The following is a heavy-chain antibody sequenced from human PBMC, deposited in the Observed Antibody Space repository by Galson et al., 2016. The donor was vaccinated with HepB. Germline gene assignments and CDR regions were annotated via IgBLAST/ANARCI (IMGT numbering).Heavy chain of an antibody. V-gene: IGHV3-23*01. CDR1: GFTFSSSA. J-gene: IGHJ3*02. D-gene: IGHD5-18*01. CDR2: ISYNGDAT. CDR3: AKLRGYNFQDVFDI. Sequence: SLRLSCAASGFTFSSSAMSWVRQAPGKGPEWVASISYNGDATYYADSVRGPFTISRDNSKNALYLQMNNLRTEGTAVYYCAKLRGYNFQDVFDIWGQGALVTVSP.